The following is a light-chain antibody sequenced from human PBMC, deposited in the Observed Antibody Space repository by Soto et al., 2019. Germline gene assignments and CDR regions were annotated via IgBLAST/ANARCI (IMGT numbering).Light chain of an antibody. V-gene: IGKV3-20*01. CDR3: QQSYSTPRT. CDR2: SAS. J-gene: IGKJ1*01. Sequence: EIVLTQSPGTLSLSPGERATLSCRASQFVNNNYLAWYQQRPGQAPRPLIYSASRRVAGIPDRFSGSGSGTDFTLTISSLQPEDFATYYCQQSYSTPRTFGQGTKVEIK. CDR1: QFVNNNY.